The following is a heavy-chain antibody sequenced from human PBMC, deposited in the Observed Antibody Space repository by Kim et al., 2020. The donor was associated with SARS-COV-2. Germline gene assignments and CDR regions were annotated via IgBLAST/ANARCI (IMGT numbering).Heavy chain of an antibody. CDR3: ACYSGTGTKIDY. CDR1: GFIFSTYG. V-gene: IGHV3-33*05. CDR2: ISSDGSNR. D-gene: IGHD1-1*01. J-gene: IGHJ4*02. Sequence: GGSLRLSCAASGFIFSTYGMHWVRQAPGKGLEWVAVISSDGSNRHYTDSVKGRFTISRDNSKNTLYLQMDSLGAEDTAVYYCACYSGTGTKIDYWGQGTL.